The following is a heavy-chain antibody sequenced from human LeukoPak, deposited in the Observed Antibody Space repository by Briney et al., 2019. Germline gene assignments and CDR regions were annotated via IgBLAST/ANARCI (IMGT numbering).Heavy chain of an antibody. V-gene: IGHV3-64D*06. Sequence: PGGSLRLSCSASGFSFNNYAAHWVRQAPGKGLEYVAGINNDGGSSHYADSAKGRFTISRDNSRNALFLQLSSLRPEDTALYYCAETMVVFGGLIRTDAFDIWGQGTMVTVSS. CDR1: GFSFNNYA. D-gene: IGHD3-10*01. CDR2: INNDGGSS. CDR3: AETMVVFGGLIRTDAFDI. J-gene: IGHJ3*02.